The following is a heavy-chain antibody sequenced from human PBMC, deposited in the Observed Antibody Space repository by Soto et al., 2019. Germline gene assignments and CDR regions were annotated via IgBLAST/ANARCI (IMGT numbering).Heavy chain of an antibody. V-gene: IGHV4-4*02. CDR1: SGSTSSSNW. D-gene: IGHD1-7*01. Sequence: SETLSLTCAVSSGSTSSSNWWSWVRQPPGKGLEWIGEIYHSGSTNYNPSLKSRVTISVDKSKNQFSLKLSSVTAADTAAYYCASSNWNYGTRAFDIWGQGTMVTVSS. CDR2: IYHSGST. J-gene: IGHJ3*02. CDR3: ASSNWNYGTRAFDI.